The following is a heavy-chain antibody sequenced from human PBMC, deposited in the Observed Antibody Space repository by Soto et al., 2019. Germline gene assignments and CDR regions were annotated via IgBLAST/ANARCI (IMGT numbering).Heavy chain of an antibody. CDR2: INAGNGNT. V-gene: IGHV1-3*01. Sequence: QVQLVQSGAEVKKPGASVKVSCKASGYTFTSYAMHWVRQAPGRRLEWMGWINAGNGNTKYSQKFQGRVTITRDTSASTAYMELSSLRSEDTAVYYCARGYYYDSSGYYYTAFDYWGQGTLVTVSS. CDR3: ARGYYYDSSGYYYTAFDY. CDR1: GYTFTSYA. J-gene: IGHJ4*02. D-gene: IGHD3-22*01.